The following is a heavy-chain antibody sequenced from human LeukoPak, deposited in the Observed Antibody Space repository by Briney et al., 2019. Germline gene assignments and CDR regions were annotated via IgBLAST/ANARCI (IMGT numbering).Heavy chain of an antibody. V-gene: IGHV3-66*01. CDR1: GFTVSSNY. Sequence: PGGSLRLSCAASGFTVSSNYMSWVRQAPGKGLEWVSVIYSGGSTYYADSVKGRFTISRDNSKNTPYLQMNSLRAEDTAMYYCAREGQWLGQHYDYVWGSYRRDAFDIWGQGTMVTVSS. D-gene: IGHD3-16*01. J-gene: IGHJ3*02. CDR3: AREGQWLGQHYDYVWGSYRRDAFDI. CDR2: IYSGGST.